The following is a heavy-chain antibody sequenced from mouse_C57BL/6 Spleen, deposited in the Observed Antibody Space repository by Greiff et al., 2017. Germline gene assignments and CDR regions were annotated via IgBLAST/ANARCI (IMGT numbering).Heavy chain of an antibody. CDR2: FYAGRGSI. D-gene: IGHD1-1*01. CDR3: ARHRESPYYYGSSSWFAY. Sequence: QVQLQQSGAELVKPGASVKLSCKASGYTFTVYTIHWVKQRSGQGLEWIGWFYAGRGSIKYNEKFKDKATLTAAKSYSTVYMELSILTSEDAAVYFCARHRESPYYYGSSSWFAYWGQGTLVTVSA. CDR1: GYTFTVYT. J-gene: IGHJ3*01. V-gene: IGHV1-62-2*01.